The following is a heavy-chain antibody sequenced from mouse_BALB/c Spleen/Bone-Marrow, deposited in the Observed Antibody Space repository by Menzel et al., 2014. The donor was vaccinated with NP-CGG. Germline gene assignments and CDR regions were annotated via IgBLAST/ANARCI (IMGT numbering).Heavy chain of an antibody. CDR2: IYPSDSYT. D-gene: IGHD2-1*01. V-gene: IGHV1-69*02. J-gene: IGHJ3*01. Sequence: QVQLQQSGAELVRPGASVKLSCKASGYTFTSYWINWVKQRPGQGLEWIGNIYPSDSYTNYNQKFKDKATLTVDKSSSTAYMHLSSLTSEDSAVYYCTSGNYAYWGQGTLVTVSA. CDR1: GYTFTSYW. CDR3: TSGNYAY.